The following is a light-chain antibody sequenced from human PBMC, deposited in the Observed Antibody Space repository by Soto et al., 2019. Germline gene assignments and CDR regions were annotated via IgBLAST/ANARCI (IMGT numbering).Light chain of an antibody. Sequence: QSALTQPASVSGSPGQSITISCTGTSRDVGSYSLVSWYQQHPGKAPKLMIYEGSKRPSGVSNRFSGSKSGNTASLTISGLQAEDEADYYCCSYAGTDTYVFGTGTKLTVL. J-gene: IGLJ1*01. CDR2: EGS. V-gene: IGLV2-23*01. CDR1: SRDVGSYSL. CDR3: CSYAGTDTYV.